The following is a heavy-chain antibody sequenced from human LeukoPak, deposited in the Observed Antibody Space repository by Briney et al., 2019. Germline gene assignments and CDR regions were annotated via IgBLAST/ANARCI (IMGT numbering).Heavy chain of an antibody. V-gene: IGHV3-30*02. J-gene: IGHJ5*02. Sequence: PGGSLRLSCAASGFTFSYYGIHWVRQAPGKGLDWVAFIRSDGSNKYYADSVKGRFTISRDNSKNTLYLELHSLRTEDTAVYYCARARRSGGITMIQGVKDRGWFDPWGQGTLVTVSS. CDR2: IRSDGSNK. D-gene: IGHD3-10*01. CDR1: GFTFSYYG. CDR3: ARARRSGGITMIQGVKDRGWFDP.